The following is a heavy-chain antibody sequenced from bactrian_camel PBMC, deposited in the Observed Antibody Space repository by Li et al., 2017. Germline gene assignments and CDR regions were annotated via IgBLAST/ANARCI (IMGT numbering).Heavy chain of an antibody. V-gene: IGHV3S6*01. D-gene: IGHD3*01. J-gene: IGHJ4*01. CDR3: ATGVYCAHELSPDEYNV. Sequence: VQLVESGGGSVQPGGSLRLSCAISGTPSPGYCVGWFRQAPGQGREGIAGFHSQGRTRYTDAVKGRLTVSRDNAKTTLFLQMNDLKSEDTGTYYCATGVYCAHELSPDEYNVWGRGTQVTVSA. CDR1: GTPSPGYC. CDR2: FHSQGRTR.